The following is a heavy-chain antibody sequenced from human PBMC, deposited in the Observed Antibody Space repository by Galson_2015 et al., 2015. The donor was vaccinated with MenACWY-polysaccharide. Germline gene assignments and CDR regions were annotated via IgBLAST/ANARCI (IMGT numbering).Heavy chain of an antibody. D-gene: IGHD1-26*01. CDR2: ISGSGDYT. V-gene: IGHV3-11*06. CDR1: GFTFSDYY. J-gene: IGHJ4*02. CDR3: TRDSKTAAYSGAQH. Sequence: SLRLSCAASGFTFSDYYMSWIRQAPGKGLEWVSYISGSGDYTDYADSVKGRFTISRDNAKNSLYLQMNSLRAEDTAVYYCTRDSKTAAYSGAQHWGQGTLVTVSS.